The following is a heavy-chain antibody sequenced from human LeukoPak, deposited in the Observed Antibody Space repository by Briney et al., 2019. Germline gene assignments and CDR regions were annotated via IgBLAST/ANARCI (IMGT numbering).Heavy chain of an antibody. Sequence: PSETLSLTCAVSGGSFSNYYWNWIRQPPGKGLEWIGYIYYSGNTNYNPSLKSRVTISVDTSKTQFSLRLSSVTAADTAVYYCARRRRIAAAGTDAFDIWGQGTMVTVSS. CDR1: GGSFSNYY. CDR2: IYYSGNT. V-gene: IGHV4-59*08. D-gene: IGHD6-13*01. J-gene: IGHJ3*02. CDR3: ARRRRIAAAGTDAFDI.